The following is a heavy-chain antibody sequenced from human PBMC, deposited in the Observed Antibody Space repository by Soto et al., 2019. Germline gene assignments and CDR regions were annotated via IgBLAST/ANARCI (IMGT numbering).Heavy chain of an antibody. CDR1: GYTFTSYA. CDR3: VRASNLRFLEWLHPYFNTPHWFDP. V-gene: IGHV1-3*01. D-gene: IGHD3-3*01. Sequence: QVQLVQSGAEVKKPGASVKVSCKASGYTFTSYAMHWVRQAPGQRLEWMGWINAGNGNTKYSQKFQGRVTITWDTSASTAYMELSSLRSEDTAVYYCVRASNLRFLEWLHPYFNTPHWFDPWGQGTLVTVSS. J-gene: IGHJ5*02. CDR2: INAGNGNT.